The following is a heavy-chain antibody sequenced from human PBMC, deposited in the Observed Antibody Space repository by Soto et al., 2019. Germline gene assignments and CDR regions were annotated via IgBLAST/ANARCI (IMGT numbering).Heavy chain of an antibody. CDR1: GFPFSNYA. V-gene: IGHV3-23*01. Sequence: EVQLLESGGGLVQPGGSLRLSCSASGFPFSNYAMSWVRQAPGKGLEWVSAISRSGGSPYYADSVRGRFTVSRDNCKHTLYLQMNSLRAEDTGVYYCARRLDYDILTGTIDYWGQGTLVTVSS. CDR3: ARRLDYDILTGTIDY. D-gene: IGHD3-9*01. J-gene: IGHJ4*02. CDR2: ISRSGGSP.